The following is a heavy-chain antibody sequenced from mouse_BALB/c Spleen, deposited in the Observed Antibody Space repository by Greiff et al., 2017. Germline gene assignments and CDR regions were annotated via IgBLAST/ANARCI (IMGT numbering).Heavy chain of an antibody. V-gene: IGHV14-1*02. CDR3: ASTMITTGHYAMDY. J-gene: IGHJ4*01. D-gene: IGHD2-4*01. CDR1: GFNIKDYY. CDR2: IDPENGNT. Sequence: EVQLQQSGAELVRSGASVKLSCTASGFNIKDYYMHWVKQRPEQGLEWIGWIDPENGNTIYDPKFQGKASITADTSSNTAYLQLSSLTSEDTAVYYCASTMITTGHYAMDYWGQGTSVTVSS.